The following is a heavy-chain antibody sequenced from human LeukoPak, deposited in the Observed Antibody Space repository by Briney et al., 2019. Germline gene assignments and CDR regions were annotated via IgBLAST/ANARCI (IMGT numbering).Heavy chain of an antibody. CDR2: ISGSGVST. J-gene: IGHJ4*02. V-gene: IGHV3-23*01. Sequence: PGGSRRLSGAASGFTFSSYSMNWVRQAPGKGLEGVSAISGSGVSTYYADSVKGRFTVSRDNSKNTLYLQMSSLRAEDTAVYYCAKDERNWNYNLASQTYDWGQGTLVTVSS. CDR1: GFTFSSYS. D-gene: IGHD1-7*01. CDR3: AKDERNWNYNLASQTYD.